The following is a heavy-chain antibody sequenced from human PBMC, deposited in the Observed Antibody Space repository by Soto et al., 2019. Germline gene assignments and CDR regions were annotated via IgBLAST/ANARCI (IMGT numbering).Heavy chain of an antibody. CDR1: GWSFRTYY. V-gene: IGHV4-34*01. Sequence: SETLALTCVVSGWSFRTYYYNWIRQSPGKGLEWIGEINHSGNNNYSPSLKSRVTMSLDTSKNQFSLKLTSVTAADTAVYYCARGGSNDWQVAFDIWGQGTMVTVSS. J-gene: IGHJ3*02. CDR3: ARGGSNDWQVAFDI. D-gene: IGHD3-9*01. CDR2: INHSGNN.